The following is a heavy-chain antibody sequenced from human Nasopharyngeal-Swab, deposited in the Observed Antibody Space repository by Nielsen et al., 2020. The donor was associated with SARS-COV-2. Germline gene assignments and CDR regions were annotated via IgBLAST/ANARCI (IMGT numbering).Heavy chain of an antibody. CDR1: GFTFSSYG. CDR3: ARGRTSGYSYSFYFDY. Sequence: GESLKISCAASGFTFSSYGMHWVRQAPGKGLEWVAVIWYDGSNKYYADSVKGRFTISRDNSKNTLYLQMNSLRAEDTAVYYCARGRTSGYSYSFYFDYWGQGTLVTVSS. D-gene: IGHD5-18*01. J-gene: IGHJ4*02. V-gene: IGHV3-33*01. CDR2: IWYDGSNK.